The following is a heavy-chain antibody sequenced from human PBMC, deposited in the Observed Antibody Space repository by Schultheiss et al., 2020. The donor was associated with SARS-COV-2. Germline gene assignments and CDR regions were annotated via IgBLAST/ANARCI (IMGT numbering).Heavy chain of an antibody. CDR1: GGSFSGYY. CDR3: ARNLAIFGVGGAFDI. CDR2: IYHSGPT. V-gene: IGHV4-34*09. J-gene: IGHJ3*02. D-gene: IGHD3-3*01. Sequence: SQTLSLTCAVYGGSFSGYYWSWIRQPPGKGLEWIGSIYHSGPTYYNPSLKRRVTISVDTSKNQFSLKLSSVTAADSAVYYCARNLAIFGVGGAFDIWGQGTMVTVSS.